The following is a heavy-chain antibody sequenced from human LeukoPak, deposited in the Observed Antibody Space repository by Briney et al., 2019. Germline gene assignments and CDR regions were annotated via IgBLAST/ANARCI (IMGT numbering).Heavy chain of an antibody. D-gene: IGHD6-13*01. CDR3: ATLGQHLPYYYSYYMDV. CDR1: GESISSGNYY. V-gene: IGHV4-61*02. CDR2: IYTSGST. J-gene: IGHJ6*03. Sequence: SETLSLTCTVSGESISSGNYYWSWIRQPAGKGLEWLGRIYTSGSTNYNPSVKSRVTISVDTSKNQFSLQLRSVTAADTAVYYCATLGQHLPYYYSYYMDVWGKGTTVTISS.